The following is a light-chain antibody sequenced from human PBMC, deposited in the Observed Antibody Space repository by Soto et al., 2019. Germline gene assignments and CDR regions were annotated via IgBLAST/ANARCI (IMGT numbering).Light chain of an antibody. CDR2: SVS. J-gene: IGKJ5*01. Sequence: DIQMTQSPSSLSASVGDRITITCRASQSISTYLNWYQQKPGKAPKLLIYSVSSLQGGVPSRFSGSGSGTDFTLTISSLQPEDFATYYCQQSYSSPPITFGQGTRLEIK. V-gene: IGKV1-39*01. CDR3: QQSYSSPPIT. CDR1: QSISTY.